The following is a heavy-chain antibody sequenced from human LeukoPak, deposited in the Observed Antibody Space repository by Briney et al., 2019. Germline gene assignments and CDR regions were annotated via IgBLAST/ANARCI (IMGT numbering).Heavy chain of an antibody. Sequence: SETLSLTCTVSGGSISSYYWSWIRQPPGKGLEWIGYIYYSGSTNYNPSLKRRVTISVDPYKNQFSLKLSSVTAADTAVYYCARDTTYYYDSTGPKDYYFDYWGQGTLVTVSS. CDR1: GGSISSYY. CDR2: IYYSGST. CDR3: ARDTTYYYDSTGPKDYYFDY. V-gene: IGHV4-59*01. D-gene: IGHD3-22*01. J-gene: IGHJ4*02.